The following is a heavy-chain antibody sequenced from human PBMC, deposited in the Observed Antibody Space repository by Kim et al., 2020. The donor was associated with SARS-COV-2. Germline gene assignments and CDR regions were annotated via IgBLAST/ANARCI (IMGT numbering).Heavy chain of an antibody. Sequence: ASVKVSCKASGYTFTSYYMHWVRQAPGQGLEWMGIINPSGGSTSYAQKFQGRVTMTRDTSTSTVYMGLSSLRSEDTAVYYCPRGATKPTITGTHWFDPWGQGTLVPVSS. CDR1: GYTFTSYY. CDR2: INPSGGST. V-gene: IGHV1-46*01. CDR3: PRGATKPTITGTHWFDP. D-gene: IGHD1-20*01. J-gene: IGHJ5*02.